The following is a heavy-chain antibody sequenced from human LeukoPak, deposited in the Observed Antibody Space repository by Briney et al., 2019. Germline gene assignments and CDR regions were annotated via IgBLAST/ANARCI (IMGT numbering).Heavy chain of an antibody. CDR3: ARVGQWLVQVDY. D-gene: IGHD6-19*01. CDR1: GGSISSGDYY. J-gene: IGHJ4*02. CDR2: IYYSGST. V-gene: IGHV4-30-4*08. Sequence: SQTLSLTCTVSGGSISSGDYYWSWIRQPPGKGLEWIGYIYYSGSTYYNPSLKSRVTISVDTSKNQFSLKLSSVTAADTAVYYCARVGQWLVQVDYWGQGTLVTVSS.